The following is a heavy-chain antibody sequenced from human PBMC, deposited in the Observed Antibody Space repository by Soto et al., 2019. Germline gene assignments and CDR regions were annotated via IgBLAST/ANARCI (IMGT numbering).Heavy chain of an antibody. Sequence: PSETLGLTCSVSGGSVSDKTYYWSWIRQPPGKRLEWIVYVYYSGTTNYNPSLKSRVTISVDLSKNRFSLRLSSVTTADTALYYCARTTAVPNTLRSRYFFDYWGQGTLVTVSS. CDR1: GGSVSDKTYY. D-gene: IGHD4-17*01. V-gene: IGHV4-61*01. J-gene: IGHJ4*02. CDR3: ARTTAVPNTLRSRYFFDY. CDR2: VYYSGTT.